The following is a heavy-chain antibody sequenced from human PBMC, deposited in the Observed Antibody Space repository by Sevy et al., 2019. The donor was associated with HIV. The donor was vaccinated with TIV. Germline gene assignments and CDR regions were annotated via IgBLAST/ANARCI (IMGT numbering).Heavy chain of an antibody. D-gene: IGHD6-13*01. CDR2: ISSSSSTI. J-gene: IGHJ1*01. CDR1: GFTFSSYS. CDR3: ARDLGIAAAAHAEYFQH. V-gene: IGHV3-48*02. Sequence: GGSLRLSCAASGFTFSSYSMNWVRQAPGKGLEWVSYISSSSSTIYYADSVKGRFTISRDKAKNSLYLQMNSLRDEDTAVYYCARDLGIAAAAHAEYFQHWGQGTLVTVSS.